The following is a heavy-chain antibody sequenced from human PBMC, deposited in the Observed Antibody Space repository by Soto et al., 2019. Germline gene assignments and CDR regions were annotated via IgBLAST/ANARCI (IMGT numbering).Heavy chain of an antibody. CDR3: AKDMKWGGMTTIHYFDS. V-gene: IGHV3-9*02. Sequence: EVQLVESGGGLVQPGRSLRLSCVASGFTADDYAMHWVRQAPGKGLEWVSGISSNSDTIDYADSVKGRFTISRDNAKNSLFLQMSSLRPEDTALYDCAKDMKWGGMTTIHYFDSWGQGTLVTVSS. CDR2: ISSNSDTI. D-gene: IGHD4-17*01. CDR1: GFTADDYA. J-gene: IGHJ4*02.